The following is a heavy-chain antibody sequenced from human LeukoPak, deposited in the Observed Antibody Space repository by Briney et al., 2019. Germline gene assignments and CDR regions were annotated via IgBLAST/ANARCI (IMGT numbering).Heavy chain of an antibody. Sequence: PSETLSLTCTVSGYSISSGYYWGWLRPPPGKGLEWIGNIYHSGSTYYNPSLKSRVTISVDTSKNQFSPKLSSVTAADTAVYHCARDIYSNYELSYFDYWGQGTLVTVSS. V-gene: IGHV4-38-2*02. CDR1: GYSISSGYY. CDR2: IYHSGST. D-gene: IGHD4-11*01. J-gene: IGHJ4*02. CDR3: ARDIYSNYELSYFDY.